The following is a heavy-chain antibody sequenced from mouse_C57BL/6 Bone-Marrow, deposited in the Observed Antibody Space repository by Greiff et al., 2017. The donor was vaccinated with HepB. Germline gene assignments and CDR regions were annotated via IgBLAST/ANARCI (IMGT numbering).Heavy chain of an antibody. J-gene: IGHJ2*01. CDR2: IDPSDSYT. D-gene: IGHD2-1*01. CDR1: GYTFTSYW. Sequence: VQLQQPGAELVRPGTSVKLSCKASGYTFTSYWMHWVKQRPGQGLEWIGVIDPSDSYTNYNQKFKGKATLTVYTSSSTAYLQLRSLTSEDSAVYYCARSPLGNYVDWGQGTTLTVSS. CDR3: ARSPLGNYVD. V-gene: IGHV1-59*01.